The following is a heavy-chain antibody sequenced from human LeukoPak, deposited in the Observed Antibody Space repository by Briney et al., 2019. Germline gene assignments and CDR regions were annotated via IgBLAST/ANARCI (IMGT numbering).Heavy chain of an antibody. J-gene: IGHJ4*02. D-gene: IGHD2-21*02. V-gene: IGHV4-59*08. Sequence: SETLSLTCTVSGDSISTQCWTWVRQPPGKGLEWVGFSHYSGSTYYSPSLQSRVTMSVDTSTNQFFLKLYSVTAADTAVYYCARLGNCGDDCYSADYWGQGILATVSS. CDR2: SHYSGST. CDR1: GDSISTQC. CDR3: ARLGNCGDDCYSADY.